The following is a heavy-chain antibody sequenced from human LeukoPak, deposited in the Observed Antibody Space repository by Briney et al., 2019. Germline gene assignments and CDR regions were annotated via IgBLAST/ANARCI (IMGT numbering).Heavy chain of an antibody. V-gene: IGHV1-24*01. CDR3: AAGGIYSLLDY. D-gene: IGHD3-10*01. CDR2: FDPGAGEI. J-gene: IGHJ4*02. Sequence: ASVKVSCKVSGDTLNELTMHWVRQAPGKAREWMGGFDPGAGEILYAQQFQGRVTMTEDTSTDTAYMELSSLRSEDSGVYFCAAGGIYSLLDYWGQGTLVTVSS. CDR1: GDTLNELT.